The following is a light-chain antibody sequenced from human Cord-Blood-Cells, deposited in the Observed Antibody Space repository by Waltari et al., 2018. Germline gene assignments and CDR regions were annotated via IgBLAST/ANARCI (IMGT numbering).Light chain of an antibody. CDR3: QSYDSSLSGSV. CDR2: GNS. J-gene: IGLJ3*02. Sequence: QSVLTHPPSVSGAPGQRVTIPSTGSSANIGAGSDVHWYQQLPGTAPKLLIYGNSNRPSGVPDRFSGSKSGTSASLAITGLQAEDEADYYCQSYDSSLSGSVFGGGTKLTVL. V-gene: IGLV1-40*01. CDR1: SANIGAGSD.